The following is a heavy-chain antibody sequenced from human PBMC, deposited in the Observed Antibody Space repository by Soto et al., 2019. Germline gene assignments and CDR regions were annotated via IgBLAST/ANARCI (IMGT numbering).Heavy chain of an antibody. V-gene: IGHV3-30*18. CDR2: ISYDGSDK. Sequence: QVQLVESGGGVVQPGRSLRLSCAASGFTFSSYGMHWVRQAPGKGLEWVAVISYDGSDKYNADSVKGRFTISRDNSKNTLNLQMNRLRADDTAVYYCAKPLGVLSPESYDYWGQGTLITVSS. CDR3: AKPLGVLSPESYDY. CDR1: GFTFSSYG. D-gene: IGHD3-16*02. J-gene: IGHJ4*02.